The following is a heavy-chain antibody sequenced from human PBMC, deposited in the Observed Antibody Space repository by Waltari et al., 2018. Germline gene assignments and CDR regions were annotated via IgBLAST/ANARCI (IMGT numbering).Heavy chain of an antibody. CDR1: GYTFTSID. CDR3: ARLGDAWGGP. D-gene: IGHD3-16*01. CDR2: INAGNGNT. V-gene: IGHV1-3*01. Sequence: QVQLVQSGAEVKKPGASVKGSCKAAGYTFTSIDMHWVSQAPGQRLDWMGWINAGNGNTKYSQKFQGRVTITRDTSASTAYMELSSLRSEDTAVYYCARLGDAWGGPWGQGTLVTVSS. J-gene: IGHJ5*02.